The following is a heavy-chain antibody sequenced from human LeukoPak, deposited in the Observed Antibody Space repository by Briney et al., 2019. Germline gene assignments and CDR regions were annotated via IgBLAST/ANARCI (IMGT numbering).Heavy chain of an antibody. CDR2: MYTSGSS. D-gene: IGHD1-26*01. Sequence: PSETLSLTCSVSGGSISSYYWTWIRQPPGTGLEWIGYMYTSGSSNYHPSLKSRVTISIDTSKNQFSLILSSVTASDTAIYYCARRAGSYLGYWYFDLWGRGTLVTVSS. J-gene: IGHJ2*01. V-gene: IGHV4-4*09. CDR1: GGSISSYY. CDR3: ARRAGSYLGYWYFDL.